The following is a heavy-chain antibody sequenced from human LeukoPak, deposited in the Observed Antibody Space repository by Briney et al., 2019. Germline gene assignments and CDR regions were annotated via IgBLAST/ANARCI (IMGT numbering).Heavy chain of an antibody. D-gene: IGHD7-27*01. V-gene: IGHV4-61*01. J-gene: IGHJ4*02. Sequence: PSETLSLTCTVSGGSISSSSYYWSWIRQPPGKGLEWIGYIYYSGSTNYNPSLKSRVTISVETSKNQFSLKLSSVTAADTAVYYCARDRGTGGPFDYWGQGTLVTVSS. CDR1: GGSISSSSYY. CDR3: ARDRGTGGPFDY. CDR2: IYYSGST.